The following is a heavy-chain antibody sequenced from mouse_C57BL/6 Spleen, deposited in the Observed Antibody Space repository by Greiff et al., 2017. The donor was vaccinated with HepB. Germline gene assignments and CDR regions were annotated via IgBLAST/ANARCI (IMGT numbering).Heavy chain of an antibody. D-gene: IGHD4-1*01. Sequence: EVQLQESGGGLVQPGGSLKLSCAASGFTFSDYYMYWVRQTPEKRLEWVAYISNGGGSTYYPDTVKGRFTISRDNAKNTLYLQMSRLKSEDTAMYYCARHVVGREETYYAMDYWGQGTSVTVSS. J-gene: IGHJ4*01. CDR3: ARHVVGREETYYAMDY. CDR1: GFTFSDYY. CDR2: ISNGGGST. V-gene: IGHV5-12*01.